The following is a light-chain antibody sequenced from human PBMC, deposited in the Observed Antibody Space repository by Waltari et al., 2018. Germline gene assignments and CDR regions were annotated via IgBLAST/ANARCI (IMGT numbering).Light chain of an antibody. CDR3: SSYTSSSTLV. J-gene: IGLJ3*02. CDR2: EVS. CDR1: SSDVGGYNY. V-gene: IGLV2-14*01. Sequence: QSAPTQPASVSGSPGKSITLSCTGTSSDVGGYNYVSWYQQHPGKAPKLMIYEVSNRPSGVSNRFSGSKSGNTASLTISGLQAEDEADYYCSSYTSSSTLVFGGGTKLTVL.